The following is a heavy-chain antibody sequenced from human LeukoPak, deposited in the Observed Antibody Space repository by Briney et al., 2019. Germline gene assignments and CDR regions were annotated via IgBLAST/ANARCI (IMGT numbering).Heavy chain of an antibody. CDR1: GFTFSSYS. V-gene: IGHV3-53*01. J-gene: IGHJ4*02. CDR3: ARIPVGVVTGFDY. Sequence: GGSLRLSCAASGFTFSSYSMNWVRQAPGKGLEWVSVIYSGGSTYYADSVKGRFTISRDNSKNTLYLQMNSLRAEDTAVYYCARIPVGVVTGFDYWGQGTLVTVSS. D-gene: IGHD2-15*01. CDR2: IYSGGST.